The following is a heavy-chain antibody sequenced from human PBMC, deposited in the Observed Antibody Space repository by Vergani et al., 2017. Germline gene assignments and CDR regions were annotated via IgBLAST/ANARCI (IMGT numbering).Heavy chain of an antibody. CDR1: GFTFSDYG. D-gene: IGHD3-3*01. CDR3: ARDEKRGYYASDLPY. Sequence: QVHLVESRGGVVQPGGSLRLSCAASGFTFSDYGVHWVRQAPGKGLEWVAFIRIDGSEQYYADSVKGRFTVSRDNSKYTLYLQIHSLRPEDTALYYCARDEKRGYYASDLPYWGQGTLVTVSS. V-gene: IGHV3-30*02. J-gene: IGHJ4*02. CDR2: IRIDGSEQ.